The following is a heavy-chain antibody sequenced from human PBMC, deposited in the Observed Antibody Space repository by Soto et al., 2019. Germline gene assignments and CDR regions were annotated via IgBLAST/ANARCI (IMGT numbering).Heavy chain of an antibody. CDR1: GGSFSGDY. J-gene: IGHJ4*02. D-gene: IGHD3-22*01. Sequence: SETLSLTCAVYGGSFSGDYWSGIRQPPGKGLEWIGEINHRGSTNYNPSLKSRVTISVDTSKNQFSLKLSSVTAADTAVYYCARDYYDSSGRPTIDYWGQGTLVTVS. CDR3: ARDYYDSSGRPTIDY. CDR2: INHRGST. V-gene: IGHV4-34*01.